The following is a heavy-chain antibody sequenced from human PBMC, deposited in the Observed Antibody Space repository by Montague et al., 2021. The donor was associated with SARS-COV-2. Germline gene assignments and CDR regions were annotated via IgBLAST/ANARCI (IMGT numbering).Heavy chain of an antibody. CDR3: ARQPVTTTVLVVSTLPRRYFDP. V-gene: IGHV4-39*01. Sequence: SETLSLTCTVSGGSISSSSYYWGWIRQPPGKGLEWIGSIYYSGSTYYNPSLKSRVTISVDTSKNQFSLKLISVTAADTAVYYCARQPVTTTVLVVSTLPRRYFDPWGHGTLVTVSS. J-gene: IGHJ2*01. CDR1: GGSISSSSYY. D-gene: IGHD3-22*01. CDR2: IYYSGST.